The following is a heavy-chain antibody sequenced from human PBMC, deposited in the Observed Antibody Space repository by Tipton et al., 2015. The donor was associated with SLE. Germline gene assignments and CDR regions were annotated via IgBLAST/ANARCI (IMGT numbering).Heavy chain of an antibody. J-gene: IGHJ4*02. CDR2: IHHSGST. Sequence: SLRLSCAASGFTFSSFGMNWVRQPPGKGLEWIGEIHHSGSTNSNPSLKSRVTISVDKSKNQFSLKLSSVTVADTAVYYCAKDYNHDNADYNWGQGTLVIVSS. V-gene: IGHV4-4*02. CDR3: AKDYNHDNADYN. D-gene: IGHD4-17*01. CDR1: GFTFSSFGM.